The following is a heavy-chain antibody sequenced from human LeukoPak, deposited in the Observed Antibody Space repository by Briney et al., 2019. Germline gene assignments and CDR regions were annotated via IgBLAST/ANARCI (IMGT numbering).Heavy chain of an antibody. Sequence: SKTLSLTCTVSGGSISTYYWSWIRQPPGKGLEWIGSIYYSGSTYYNPSLKSRVTISVDTSKNQFSLKLSSVTAADTAVYYCAKGRYSGSYTSDYWGQGTLVTVSS. CDR1: GGSISTYY. V-gene: IGHV4-59*05. CDR2: IYYSGST. D-gene: IGHD1-26*01. CDR3: AKGRYSGSYTSDY. J-gene: IGHJ4*02.